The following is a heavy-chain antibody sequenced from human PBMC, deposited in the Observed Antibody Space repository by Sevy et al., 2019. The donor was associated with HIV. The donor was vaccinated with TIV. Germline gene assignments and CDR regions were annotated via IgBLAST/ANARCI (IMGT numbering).Heavy chain of an antibody. J-gene: IGHJ4*02. V-gene: IGHV1-2*02. CDR2: INPNSGGT. CDR3: ARELVSGYSSGAFDY. CDR1: GYTFTGYY. D-gene: IGHD6-19*01. Sequence: ASVKVSCKASGYTFTGYYMHWVRQAPGQGLEWMGWINPNSGGTNYAQTFQGRVTMTRDTSISTAYMELSRLRSDDTAVYYCARELVSGYSSGAFDYWGQGTLVTVSS.